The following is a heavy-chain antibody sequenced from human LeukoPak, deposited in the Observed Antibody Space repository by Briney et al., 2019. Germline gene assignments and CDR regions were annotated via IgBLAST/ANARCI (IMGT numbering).Heavy chain of an antibody. D-gene: IGHD3-16*01. J-gene: IGHJ2*01. CDR3: ATLDPGDGHWYFDL. CDR2: IYPGDSDT. V-gene: IGHV5-51*01. Sequence: GESLKISCKDYGYRFTSYWIGWVRQMPGKGLEWMGIIYPGDSDTRYSPSFQGQVTISADKSISTAYLQWSSLKASDTAMYYCATLDPGDGHWYFDLWGRGTLVTVSS. CDR1: GYRFTSYW.